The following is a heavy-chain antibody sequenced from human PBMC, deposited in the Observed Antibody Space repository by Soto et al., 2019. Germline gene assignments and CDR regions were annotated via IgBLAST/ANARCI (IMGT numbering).Heavy chain of an antibody. D-gene: IGHD6-6*01. Sequence: SVKVSCKASGGTFSSYAISWVRQAPGQGLEWMGGIIPIFGTANYAQKFQGRVTITADESTSTAYMELSSLRSEDTAVYYCASVRKYSSPEAYGLYYGMDVWGQGTSVTVS. J-gene: IGHJ6*02. V-gene: IGHV1-69*13. CDR2: IIPIFGTA. CDR1: GGTFSSYA. CDR3: ASVRKYSSPEAYGLYYGMDV.